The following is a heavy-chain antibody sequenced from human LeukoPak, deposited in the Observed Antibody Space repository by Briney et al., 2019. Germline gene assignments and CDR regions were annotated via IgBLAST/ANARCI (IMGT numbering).Heavy chain of an antibody. D-gene: IGHD6-19*01. CDR1: GYRFTNYW. V-gene: IGHV5-51*01. Sequence: PGESLKISCKGSGYRFTNYWIGWVRQIPGKGLEWMGIIYPGGSDARYSPSFQGQVTISADKSITTAYLQWSSLKASDSAMYYCARRDISGWYYFDYWGQGTLVTVSS. J-gene: IGHJ4*02. CDR2: IYPGGSDA. CDR3: ARRDISGWYYFDY.